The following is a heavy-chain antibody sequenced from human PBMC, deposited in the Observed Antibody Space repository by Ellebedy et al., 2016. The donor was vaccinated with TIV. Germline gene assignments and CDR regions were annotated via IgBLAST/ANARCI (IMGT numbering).Heavy chain of an antibody. Sequence: MPSETLSLTCAVSGGSISSNNWWSWVRQPPGRGLEWIGEIYHSGSINYNPSLKSRVTFSLDKSKSQFYLKLSSVTAADTAVYYCARVSSSGHSQPIYGMDVWGQGTTVTVSS. CDR2: IYHSGSI. J-gene: IGHJ6*02. D-gene: IGHD3-10*01. CDR3: ARVSSSGHSQPIYGMDV. V-gene: IGHV4-4*02. CDR1: GGSISSNNW.